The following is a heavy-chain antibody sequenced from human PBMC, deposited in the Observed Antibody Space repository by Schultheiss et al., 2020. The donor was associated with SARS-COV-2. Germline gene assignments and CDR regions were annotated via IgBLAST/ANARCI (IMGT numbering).Heavy chain of an antibody. CDR2: IDWDDDK. V-gene: IGHV2-70*12. J-gene: IGHJ4*02. CDR3: AHRNYGDYEGGYDY. Sequence: SGPTLVKPTQTLTLTCTFSGFALRTSGVAVGWIRQPPGKALEWLARIDWDDDKFYSTSLKTRLTISKDTSKNQVVLTMTNMDPVDTATYYCAHRNYGDYEGGYDYWGQGTLVNVSS. CDR1: GFALRTSGVA. D-gene: IGHD4-17*01.